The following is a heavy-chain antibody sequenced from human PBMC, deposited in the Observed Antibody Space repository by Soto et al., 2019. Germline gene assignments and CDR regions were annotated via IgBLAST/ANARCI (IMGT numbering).Heavy chain of an antibody. CDR3: ARGGHVVVVPAALDY. J-gene: IGHJ4*02. V-gene: IGHV1-46*01. CDR2: VNPSGGHT. D-gene: IGHD2-21*02. CDR1: GDTFTDYY. Sequence: QVQLVQSGAEVKKPGASVKVSCKASGDTFTDYYIHWVRQAPGQGLEWMGTVNPSGGHTTYAQHFLGRKTRTRDTSTSTLYMELTSLTSQDTAVYYCARGGHVVVVPAALDYWGQGTLVTVSS.